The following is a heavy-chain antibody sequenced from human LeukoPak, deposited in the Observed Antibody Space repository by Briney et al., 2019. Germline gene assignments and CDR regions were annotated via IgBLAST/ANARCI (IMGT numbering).Heavy chain of an antibody. CDR3: AKVPSSSGRGYFDY. V-gene: IGHV3-23*01. D-gene: IGHD6-19*01. Sequence: PGGSLRLSCAASGFTFSSYAMSWVRQAPGKGLEWASAISGSGGSTYYADSVKGRFTISRDNSKNTLYLQMNSLRAEDTAVYYCAKVPSSSGRGYFDYWGQGTLVTVSS. CDR2: ISGSGGST. J-gene: IGHJ4*02. CDR1: GFTFSSYA.